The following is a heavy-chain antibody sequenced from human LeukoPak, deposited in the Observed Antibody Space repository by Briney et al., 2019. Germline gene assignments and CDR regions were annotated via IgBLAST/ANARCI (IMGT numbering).Heavy chain of an antibody. V-gene: IGHV4-39*01. CDR3: ARRSTTWNAFDI. CDR1: SDSFSSIYY. CDR2: ISYSGIT. Sequence: PSETLSLTCTVSSDSFSSIYYWGWHRQPPGKGPEWIGSISYSGITYYNPSLKSRVIISVDTSKNQFSLQLESVTAADTGVYYCARRSTTWNAFDIWGQGTMLTVSS. J-gene: IGHJ3*02. D-gene: IGHD1-1*01.